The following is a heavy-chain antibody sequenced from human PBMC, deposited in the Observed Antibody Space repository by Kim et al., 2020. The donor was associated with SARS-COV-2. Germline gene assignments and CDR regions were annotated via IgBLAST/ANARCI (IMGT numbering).Heavy chain of an antibody. CDR1: GGAISSSSYY. J-gene: IGHJ4*02. CDR3: ARDKRIQLWEPYHQAFDY. Sequence: SETLSLTCTVSGGAISSSSYYWGWIRQPPGKGLEWIGSIYYSGSTYYNPSLKSRATISVDTSKNQFSLKLSSMTAADTAMYYCARDKRIQLWEPYHQAFDYWGQGTLVTVSS. V-gene: IGHV4-39*07. D-gene: IGHD5-18*01. CDR2: IYYSGST.